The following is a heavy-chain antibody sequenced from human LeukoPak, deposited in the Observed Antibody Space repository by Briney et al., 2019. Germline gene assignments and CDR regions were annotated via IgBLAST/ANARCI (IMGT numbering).Heavy chain of an antibody. CDR2: ISSSSDNM. Sequence: PGGSLRLSCAASGFTFSSYSMNWVRQAPGKGLEWVSCISSSSDNMYYADSVKGRFTISRDNAKNSLYLQMNSLRAEDTAVYYCARTKGDGRFNWNYFDYWGQGTLATVSS. CDR3: ARTKGDGRFNWNYFDY. J-gene: IGHJ4*02. D-gene: IGHD1-20*01. V-gene: IGHV3-21*01. CDR1: GFTFSSYS.